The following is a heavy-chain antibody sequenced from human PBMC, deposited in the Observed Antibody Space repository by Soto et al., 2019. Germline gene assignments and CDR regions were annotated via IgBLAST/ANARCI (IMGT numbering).Heavy chain of an antibody. CDR2: INAGNGNT. CDR3: ARGLHPNYGSGSYPYFDY. V-gene: IGHV1-3*01. D-gene: IGHD3-10*01. J-gene: IGHJ4*02. Sequence: ASVKVSCKASGYTFTSYAMHWVRQAPGQRLEWMGWINAGNGNTNQAQKLQGRLTMTTDTSTRTAYMELRSLTSDDTAVYYCARGLHPNYGSGSYPYFDYWGQGTLVTVSS. CDR1: GYTFTSYA.